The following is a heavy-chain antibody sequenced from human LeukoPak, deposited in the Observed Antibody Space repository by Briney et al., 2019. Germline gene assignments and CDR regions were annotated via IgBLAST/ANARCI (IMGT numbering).Heavy chain of an antibody. J-gene: IGHJ3*02. CDR2: ISAYNGSK. CDR3: ARVGRWYYDSSGYIIWGAFDI. CDR1: GSTFTSYG. V-gene: IGHV1-18*01. Sequence: GAPVKVSCKASGSTFTSYGISWGRQAPGQGLEWMGWISAYNGSKNYATKLPGRVTMATGTSTSTAYMALRSLRCDDTGVYSWARVGRWYYDSSGYIIWGAFDIWGQGTMVTVSS. D-gene: IGHD3-22*01.